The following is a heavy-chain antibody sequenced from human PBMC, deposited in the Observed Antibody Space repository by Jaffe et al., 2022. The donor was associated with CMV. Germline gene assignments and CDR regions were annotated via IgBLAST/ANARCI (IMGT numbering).Heavy chain of an antibody. CDR3: AKDTDSSGYPKFDY. CDR1: GFTFDDYA. V-gene: IGHV3-9*01. CDR2: ISWNSGSI. D-gene: IGHD3-22*01. J-gene: IGHJ4*02. Sequence: EVQLVESGGGLVQPGRSLRLSCAASGFTFDDYAMHWVRQAPGKGLEWVSGISWNSGSIGYADSVKGRFTISRDNAKNSLYLQMNSLRAEDTALYYCAKDTDSSGYPKFDYWGQGTLVTVSS.